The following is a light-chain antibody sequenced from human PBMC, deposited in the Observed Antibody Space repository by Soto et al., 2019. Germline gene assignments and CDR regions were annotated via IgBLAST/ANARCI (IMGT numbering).Light chain of an antibody. Sequence: QSALTQPPSASGSPGQSVAISCTGTSSDVGGYNYVSWYQQHPGKAPKLMIYEVNKRPSAVPDRVSGSKSGNTASLTVSGLQAEDEADYYCSSYAGSSNVFGTGTKLTVL. CDR2: EVN. J-gene: IGLJ1*01. CDR1: SSDVGGYNY. V-gene: IGLV2-8*01. CDR3: SSYAGSSNV.